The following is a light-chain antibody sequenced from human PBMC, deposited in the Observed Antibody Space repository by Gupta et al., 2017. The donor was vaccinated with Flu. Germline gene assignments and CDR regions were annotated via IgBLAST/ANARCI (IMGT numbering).Light chain of an antibody. Sequence: EIVFTQSPGTLSLSPGERATLSCRASQSVSSSYLTWYQQKPGQAPRLLIYSASSRATGIPDRFSGSGSGTDFTLTISRLEPEDFAVYYCQQDGSSPRTFGQGTKVEIK. CDR1: QSVSSSY. CDR3: QQDGSSPRT. J-gene: IGKJ1*01. V-gene: IGKV3-20*01. CDR2: SAS.